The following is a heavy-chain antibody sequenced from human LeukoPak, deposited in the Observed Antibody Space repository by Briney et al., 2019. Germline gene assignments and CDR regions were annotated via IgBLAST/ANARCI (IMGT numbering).Heavy chain of an antibody. V-gene: IGHV1-18*01. Sequence: ASVKVSCKASGYTFNSHGISWVRQAPGQGLKWMGWISVYNGNTNYAQKLQGRVTMTTDTSTSIAYMELRSLRSDDTAVYYCARAGYCSGGSCLNWFDAWGQGTLVTVSS. J-gene: IGHJ5*02. CDR1: GYTFNSHG. CDR3: ARAGYCSGGSCLNWFDA. CDR2: ISVYNGNT. D-gene: IGHD2-15*01.